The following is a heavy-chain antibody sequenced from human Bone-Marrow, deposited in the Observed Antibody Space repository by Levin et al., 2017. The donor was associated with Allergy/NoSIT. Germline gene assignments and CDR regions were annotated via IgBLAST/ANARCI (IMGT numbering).Heavy chain of an antibody. V-gene: IGHV4-34*01. Sequence: PSETLSLTCAVYNGSLSGYCWSWIRQSPGKGLEWIGEIAHNGRTNYKSSLKSRVTISSDTSKDQLSLKLWSLTAADTAVYYCARGLSSIGEHLWEQNCLPSVWGQGTTVIVSS. CDR1: NGSLSGYC. J-gene: IGHJ6*02. CDR3: ARGLSSIGEHLWEQNCLPSV. D-gene: IGHD1/OR15-1a*01. CDR2: IAHNGRT.